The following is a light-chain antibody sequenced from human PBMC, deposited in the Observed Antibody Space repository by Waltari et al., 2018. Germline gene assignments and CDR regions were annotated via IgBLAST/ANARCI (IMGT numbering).Light chain of an antibody. CDR3: CSYGGPSSWV. CDR2: ECT. Sequence: QSALTQPASMSGSPGQSITVSCTGTSRDIGNYDLVSWYQQFPGKAPKLIIYECTERPSGISSRFSGSKSGNTAFLTISGLQAEDEADYHSCSYGGPSSWVFGGGTKLTVL. V-gene: IGLV2-23*01. J-gene: IGLJ3*02. CDR1: SRDIGNYDL.